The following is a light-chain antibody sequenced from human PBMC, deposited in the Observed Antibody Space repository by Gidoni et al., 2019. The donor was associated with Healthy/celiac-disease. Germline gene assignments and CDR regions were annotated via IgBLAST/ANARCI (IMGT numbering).Light chain of an antibody. Sequence: DIVMTQSPDCLAVSLGERATINCKSSQSVLYSSNNKNYLAWYQQKPGQPPKLLIYWASTRESGVPDRFSGSGSGTDFTLTISSLQAEDVAVYYCQQYYSTPKTFXQXTRLEIK. CDR1: QSVLYSSNNKNY. V-gene: IGKV4-1*01. CDR2: WAS. CDR3: QQYYSTPKT. J-gene: IGKJ5*01.